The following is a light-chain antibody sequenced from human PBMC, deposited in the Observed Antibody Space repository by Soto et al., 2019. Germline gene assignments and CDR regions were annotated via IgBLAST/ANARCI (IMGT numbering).Light chain of an antibody. Sequence: VLTQPASVSGSPGQSITISCTGTSSDVGGYNYVAWYQQHPGKVPRLMIYEVSNRPSGVSNRFSGSKSGSTASLTISGLQAEDEADYYCISYTSSSTSYVFGTGTRSPS. J-gene: IGLJ1*01. CDR2: EVS. CDR3: ISYTSSSTSYV. V-gene: IGLV2-14*01. CDR1: SSDVGGYNY.